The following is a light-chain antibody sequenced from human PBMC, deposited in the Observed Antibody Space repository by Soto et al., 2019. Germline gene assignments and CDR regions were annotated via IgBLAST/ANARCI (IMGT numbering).Light chain of an antibody. CDR2: KAS. CDR3: QKYNSYSQT. J-gene: IGKJ1*01. Sequence: DIQMTQSPSTLSASVGDRVTITCRASQSISSWLAWYQQKPGKAPKLLIYKASSLESGVPSRFSGSGSGTEFTLTISSLQPDDFATYYCQKYNSYSQTSGQGTKVDIK. V-gene: IGKV1-5*03. CDR1: QSISSW.